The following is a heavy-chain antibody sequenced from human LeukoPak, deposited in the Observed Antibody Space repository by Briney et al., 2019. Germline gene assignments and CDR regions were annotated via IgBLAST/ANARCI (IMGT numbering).Heavy chain of an antibody. CDR2: IWYDGSHK. CDR3: ARDLLLWFGELSGDSDY. J-gene: IGHJ4*02. Sequence: GGSLRLSCAASGFTFSSYGMHWVRQAPGKGLEWVAVIWYDGSHKYYADSVKGRFTISRDNSKNTLHLQMNSLRAEDAAVYYCARDLLLWFGELSGDSDYWGQGTLVTVSS. D-gene: IGHD3-10*01. V-gene: IGHV3-33*01. CDR1: GFTFSSYG.